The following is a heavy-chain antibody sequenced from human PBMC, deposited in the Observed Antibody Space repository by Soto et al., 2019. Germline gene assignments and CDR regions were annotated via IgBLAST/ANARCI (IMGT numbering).Heavy chain of an antibody. V-gene: IGHV1-69*13. CDR2: NIPIIGTP. CDR1: GGTFRTYA. D-gene: IGHD6-19*01. Sequence: ASVKVSCKASGGTFRTYALSWVRQAPGQGLEWMGQNIPIIGTPNYAQKFQGRVTITADDSTSTAYMELSSLRSEDTAVYFCARGRITVAGTAFGSAFDIWGQGTMVTVSS. CDR3: ARGRITVAGTAFGSAFDI. J-gene: IGHJ3*02.